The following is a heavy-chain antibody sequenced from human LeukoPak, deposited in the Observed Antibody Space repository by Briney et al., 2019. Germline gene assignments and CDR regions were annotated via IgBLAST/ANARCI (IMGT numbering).Heavy chain of an antibody. J-gene: IGHJ4*02. CDR1: GFTFSSFE. CDR2: IGSSGRPI. CDR3: ARTAYSDYSLGF. D-gene: IGHD5-12*01. Sequence: QPGGSLRLSCAASGFTFSSFEMNWVRQAPGKGLEWVSYIGSSGRPIYYADSVRGRFTISRDNAKNSLYLQMNSLRAEDTAVYYCARTAYSDYSLGFWGQGTLVTVSS. V-gene: IGHV3-48*03.